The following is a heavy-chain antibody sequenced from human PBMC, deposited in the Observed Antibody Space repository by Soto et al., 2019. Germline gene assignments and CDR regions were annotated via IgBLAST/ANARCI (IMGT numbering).Heavy chain of an antibody. CDR1: GYTFTSYD. J-gene: IGHJ6*02. CDR3: AIQGLVSPDCSSTSCYIRWVEYYYYGMDV. Sequence: QVQLVQSGAEVKKPGASVKVSCKASGYTFTSYDINWVRQATGQGLEWMGWMNPNSGNTGYAQKFQGRVTMTRNTSISTAYMELSSLRSEDTAVYYCAIQGLVSPDCSSTSCYIRWVEYYYYGMDVWGQGTTVTVSS. D-gene: IGHD2-2*02. V-gene: IGHV1-8*01. CDR2: MNPNSGNT.